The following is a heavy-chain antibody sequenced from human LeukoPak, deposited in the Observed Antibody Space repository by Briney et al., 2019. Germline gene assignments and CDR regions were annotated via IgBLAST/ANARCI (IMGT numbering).Heavy chain of an antibody. V-gene: IGHV4-4*07. Sequence: SETLSLTCTVSGGSISSYYWSWIRQPAGKGLEWIGRIYTSGSTNYNPSLKSRVTMSVDTSKNQFSLKLSSVTAADTAVYYCASGRKSGYPSFGGTDVWGQGTTVTVSS. CDR2: IYTSGST. CDR3: ASGRKSGYPSFGGTDV. J-gene: IGHJ6*02. CDR1: GGSISSYY. D-gene: IGHD5-12*01.